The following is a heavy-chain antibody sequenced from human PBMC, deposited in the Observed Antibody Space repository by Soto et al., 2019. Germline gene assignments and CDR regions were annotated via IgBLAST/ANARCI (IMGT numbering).Heavy chain of an antibody. V-gene: IGHV4-59*11. D-gene: IGHD7-27*01. Sequence: PSETLSSTSSVSGSSITSPYCPWSRQPQGKGLEWIAYIYDSGSTSYNPSLKSRAAISVDTSKNQFSLRLSSVTAADAAVYYCARETGLSEYYYAMDVWG. CDR2: IYDSGST. CDR3: ARETGLSEYYYAMDV. CDR1: GSSITSPY. J-gene: IGHJ6*01.